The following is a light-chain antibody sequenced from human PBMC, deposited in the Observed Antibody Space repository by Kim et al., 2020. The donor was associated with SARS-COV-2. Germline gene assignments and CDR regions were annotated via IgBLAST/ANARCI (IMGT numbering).Light chain of an antibody. CDR3: QQSYSTPPT. CDR2: AAS. V-gene: IGKV1-39*01. Sequence: DIQMTQSSSSLSASVGDGVTITCRASQSITNYLNWFQQKPGRAPKLLIYAASSLQSGVPSRFSGGGSGTVFTLAISSLQPEDFATYYCQQSYSTPPTFGQGTKLEI. CDR1: QSITNY. J-gene: IGKJ2*01.